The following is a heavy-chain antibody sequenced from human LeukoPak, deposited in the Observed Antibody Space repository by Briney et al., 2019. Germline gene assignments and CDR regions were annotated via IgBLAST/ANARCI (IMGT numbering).Heavy chain of an antibody. V-gene: IGHV4-39*07. CDR2: IYYSGST. J-gene: IGHJ4*02. Sequence: PSETLSLTCTVSGGSISSSSYYWGWIRQPPGKGLEWIGSIYYSGSTYYNPSLKSRVTISVDTSKNQFSLKLSSVTAADTAVYYCARAGIRFSFGYWGQGTLVTVSS. CDR1: GGSISSSSYY. D-gene: IGHD1-14*01. CDR3: ARAGIRFSFGY.